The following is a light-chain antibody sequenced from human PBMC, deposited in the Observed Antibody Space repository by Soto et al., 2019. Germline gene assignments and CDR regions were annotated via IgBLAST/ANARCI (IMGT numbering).Light chain of an antibody. V-gene: IGKV3-15*01. CDR2: GAS. CDR1: QSVNGGH. J-gene: IGKJ5*01. CDR3: QQYNKWPIT. Sequence: EIVMTQSPATLSVSPGERSTVSCSASQSVNGGHLAWFQQKPGQAPRLLIYGASTRAAGIPARFSGSGSGTEFTLTISSLQSEDFAVYFCQQYNKWPITFGQGTRLEIK.